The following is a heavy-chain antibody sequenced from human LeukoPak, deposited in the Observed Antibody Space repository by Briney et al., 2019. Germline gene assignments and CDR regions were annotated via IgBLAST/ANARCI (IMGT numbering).Heavy chain of an antibody. Sequence: GGSLGLSCAASGFTVSSNYMRWVRQAPGKGLEWVSVIYSGGSTYYADSVKGRFTVSRDNPKNTLYLQMNSLRAEDTALYYCAKESHNYYYYHMDAWGKRTTVTVSS. V-gene: IGHV3-53*05. CDR1: GFTVSSNY. J-gene: IGHJ6*03. CDR2: IYSGGST. CDR3: AKESHNYYYYHMDA.